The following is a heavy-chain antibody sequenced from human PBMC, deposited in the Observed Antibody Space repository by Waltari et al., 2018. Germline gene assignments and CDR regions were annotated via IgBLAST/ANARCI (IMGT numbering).Heavy chain of an antibody. CDR3: AHRQSGNYAFDY. Sequence: QITLKESGPTLVKPTQTLTLTCTFSGFSLSTSGVGVGWIRQPPGKALEWLALIYWDKDKRYSTPLKNRLTITKYTSKNQVVLTMTSMDPVDTATYYCAHRQSGNYAFDYWGQGTLVTVSS. CDR2: IYWDKDK. J-gene: IGHJ4*02. D-gene: IGHD4-4*01. CDR1: GFSLSTSGVG. V-gene: IGHV2-5*02.